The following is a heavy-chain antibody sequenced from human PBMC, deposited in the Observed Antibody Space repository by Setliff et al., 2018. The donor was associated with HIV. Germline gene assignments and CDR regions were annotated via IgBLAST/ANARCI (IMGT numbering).Heavy chain of an antibody. Sequence: ASMKVSCKASTYTFSSYVINWVRQAPGQGLEWMGRISVYNGNTIYAQKLQGRVIMTTDTSTSTAYMELRSLRSDDTAMYYCATQRDIVMVPGQGGFDIWAQGTMVT. D-gene: IGHD2-2*01. V-gene: IGHV1-18*01. J-gene: IGHJ3*02. CDR1: TYTFSSYV. CDR2: ISVYNGNT. CDR3: ATQRDIVMVPGQGGFDI.